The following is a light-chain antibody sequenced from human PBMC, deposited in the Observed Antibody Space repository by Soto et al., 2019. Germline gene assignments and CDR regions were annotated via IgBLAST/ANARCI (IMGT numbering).Light chain of an antibody. CDR3: SSYASSSTLV. CDR2: DVS. Sequence: QSALTQPASVSGSPGQSITISCTGTSSDVGCYNYVSWYQQHPRRAPKLMIYDVSNRASGVSNRFSGSESCNTAYLAISGLQAEDEDDYYVSSYASSSTLVFGGGTKLTVL. V-gene: IGLV2-14*01. J-gene: IGLJ3*02. CDR1: SSDVGCYNY.